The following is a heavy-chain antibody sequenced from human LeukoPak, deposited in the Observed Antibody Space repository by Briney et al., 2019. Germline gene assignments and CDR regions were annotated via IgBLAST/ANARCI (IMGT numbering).Heavy chain of an antibody. V-gene: IGHV1-18*01. D-gene: IGHD6-19*01. Sequence: ASVKVSFKTSGYTFSSYGISWVRQAPGQGLEWMGWISVYNGNTDYAQKLQGRVTMTTDTSTSTAYMELRSLRSDDTAVYYCARDSAQYTNAWYGDSWGQGTLVTVSS. CDR1: GYTFSSYG. CDR3: ARDSAQYTNAWYGDS. J-gene: IGHJ4*02. CDR2: ISVYNGNT.